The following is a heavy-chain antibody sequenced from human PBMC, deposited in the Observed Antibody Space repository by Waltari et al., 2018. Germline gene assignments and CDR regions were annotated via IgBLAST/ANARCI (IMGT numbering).Heavy chain of an antibody. Sequence: QVQLQQWGAGLLKPSETLSLTCAVYGGSFSGYYLSWIRQPPGKGLEWIGEINHSGSTNYNPSLKSRVTISVDTSKNQFSLKLSSVTAADTAVYYCASLLGEAAADSYYYYYGMDVWGQGTTVTVSS. CDR3: ASLLGEAAADSYYYYYGMDV. CDR2: INHSGST. D-gene: IGHD6-13*01. J-gene: IGHJ6*02. V-gene: IGHV4-34*01. CDR1: GGSFSGYY.